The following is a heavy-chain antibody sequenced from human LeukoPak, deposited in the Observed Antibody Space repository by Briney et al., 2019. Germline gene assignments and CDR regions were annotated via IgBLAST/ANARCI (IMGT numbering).Heavy chain of an antibody. V-gene: IGHV5-51*01. Sequence: RGESLKISCKGSGYRFTSYWIGWVRQMPGKGLEWMGIIYPGDSDTRYSPSFQGQVTISADKSISTAYLQWSSLKASDTAMYYCARAKRYYYDSSGYPFDYWGQGTLVTVSS. D-gene: IGHD3-22*01. CDR2: IYPGDSDT. CDR1: GYRFTSYW. CDR3: ARAKRYYYDSSGYPFDY. J-gene: IGHJ4*02.